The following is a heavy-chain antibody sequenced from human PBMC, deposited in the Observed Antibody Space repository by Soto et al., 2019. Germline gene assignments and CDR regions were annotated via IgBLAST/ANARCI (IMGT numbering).Heavy chain of an antibody. V-gene: IGHV3-53*01. CDR3: ARDRDGYNYAQFDY. CDR1: GFTVSSNY. D-gene: IGHD5-12*01. Sequence: LRLSCAASGFTVSSNYMSWVRQAPGKGLEWVSVIYSGGSTYYADSVKGRFTISRDNSKNTLYLQMNSLRAEDTAVYYCARDRDGYNYAQFDYWGQGTLVTVSS. CDR2: IYSGGST. J-gene: IGHJ4*02.